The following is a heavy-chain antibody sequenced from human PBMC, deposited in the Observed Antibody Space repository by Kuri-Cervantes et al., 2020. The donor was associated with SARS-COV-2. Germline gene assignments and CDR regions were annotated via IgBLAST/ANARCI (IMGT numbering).Heavy chain of an antibody. CDR3: ARSPGDGDYDPFDY. CDR2: IKQDGSEE. V-gene: IGHV3-7*01. Sequence: GESLKISCAASGFIFSNYWMSWVRQAPGKGLEWVANIKQDGSEEFYVDSVKGRFTVSRDNAKKSLFLQMNSLRAEDTAVYYCARSPGDGDYDPFDYWGQGTLVTVSS. J-gene: IGHJ4*02. CDR1: GFIFSNYW. D-gene: IGHD4-17*01.